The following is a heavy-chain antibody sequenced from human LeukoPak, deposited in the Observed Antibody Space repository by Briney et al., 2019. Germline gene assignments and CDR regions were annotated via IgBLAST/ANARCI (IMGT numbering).Heavy chain of an antibody. Sequence: GGSLRLSCAASGFDFSNHPMSWVRQAPGKGLEWLSTISGNGNTYYADSVKGRFTTSRDNSKNMLSVQMNSLTAGDTATYYCQLATDCWGQEPWSPSPQ. CDR1: GFDFSNHP. D-gene: IGHD6-6*01. CDR3: QLATDC. V-gene: IGHV3-23*01. CDR2: ISGNGNT. J-gene: IGHJ4*01.